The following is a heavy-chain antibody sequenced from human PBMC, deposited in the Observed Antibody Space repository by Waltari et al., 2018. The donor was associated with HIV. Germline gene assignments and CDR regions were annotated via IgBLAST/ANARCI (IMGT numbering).Heavy chain of an antibody. J-gene: IGHJ4*02. Sequence: EVHLVESGGGLAAPGGVLQLSCAASGLTFSNYWTSRARPAPGKGLEWVANIKQDGSEKYYVDSVKGRFTISRDNAKNSLFLQMNSLRGEDTAVYYCARRRCTSTSCFFDYWGQGNLVTVS. CDR2: IKQDGSEK. D-gene: IGHD2-2*01. CDR3: ARRRCTSTSCFFDY. V-gene: IGHV3-7*01. CDR1: GLTFSNYW.